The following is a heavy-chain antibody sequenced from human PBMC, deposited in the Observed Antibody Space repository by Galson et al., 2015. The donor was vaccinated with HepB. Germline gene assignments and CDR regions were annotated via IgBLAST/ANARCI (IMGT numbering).Heavy chain of an antibody. D-gene: IGHD3-22*01. CDR2: ISGSDSST. V-gene: IGHV3-23*01. Sequence: SLRLSCAASGFTFSNYAMNWVCLAPGKGLEWVSTISGSDSSTYYADSVKGRFTISRDNSRNTLFLQMNSLRAEDTALYYCAKASHISGYSQFDYWGQGTLATVSS. CDR3: AKASHISGYSQFDY. J-gene: IGHJ4*02. CDR1: GFTFSNYA.